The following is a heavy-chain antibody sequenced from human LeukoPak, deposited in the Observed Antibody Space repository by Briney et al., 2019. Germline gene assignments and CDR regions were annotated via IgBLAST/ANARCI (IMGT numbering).Heavy chain of an antibody. D-gene: IGHD4-17*01. CDR2: INHSGST. J-gene: IGHJ4*02. CDR1: GGSFSGYY. Sequence: AETLSLTCAVYGGSFSGYYWSWIRQPPGKGLEWIGEINHSGSTNYNPSPKSRVTISVDTSKNQFSLKLSSVTAADAAVYYCARLGRLRKFVYWGQGTLVTVSS. V-gene: IGHV4-34*01. CDR3: ARLGRLRKFVY.